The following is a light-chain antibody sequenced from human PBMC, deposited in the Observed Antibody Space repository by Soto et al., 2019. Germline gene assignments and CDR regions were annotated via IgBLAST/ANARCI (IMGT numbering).Light chain of an antibody. Sequence: QLVLTQPPSVSGAPGQRVTISCTGSSSNIGAGYDVHWYQQLPGTAPKLLIYGNSNRPSGVPDRFSGSKSGTSASLAITGRQAEDEADYYCQSYDSSRSGWVFGGGTKLTVL. CDR1: SSNIGAGYD. CDR2: GNS. J-gene: IGLJ3*02. CDR3: QSYDSSRSGWV. V-gene: IGLV1-40*01.